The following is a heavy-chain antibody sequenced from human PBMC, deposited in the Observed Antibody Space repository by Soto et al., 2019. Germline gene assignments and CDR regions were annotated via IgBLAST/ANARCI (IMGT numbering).Heavy chain of an antibody. J-gene: IGHJ4*02. CDR2: IVVGSGNT. D-gene: IGHD6-13*01. Sequence: SVKVSCKASGFTFTSSAVQWVRQARGQRLEWIGWIVVGSGNTNYAQKFQERVTITRDMSTSTAYMELSSLRSEDTAVYYCAEEGNQLRSFDYWGQGTLVTVSS. CDR3: AEEGNQLRSFDY. V-gene: IGHV1-58*01. CDR1: GFTFTSSA.